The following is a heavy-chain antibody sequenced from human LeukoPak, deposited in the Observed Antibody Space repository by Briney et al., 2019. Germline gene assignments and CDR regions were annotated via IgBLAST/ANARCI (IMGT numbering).Heavy chain of an antibody. CDR3: AKGLEYYYDSSGYYYYYGMDV. J-gene: IGHJ6*02. V-gene: IGHV3-23*01. D-gene: IGHD3-22*01. CDR1: GFTFSSYA. Sequence: PGGSLRPSCAASGFTFSSYAMSWVRQAPGKGLEWVSAISGSGGSTYYADSVKGRFTISRDNSKNTLYLQMNSLRAEDTAVYYCAKGLEYYYDSSGYYYYYGMDVRGQGTTVTVSS. CDR2: ISGSGGST.